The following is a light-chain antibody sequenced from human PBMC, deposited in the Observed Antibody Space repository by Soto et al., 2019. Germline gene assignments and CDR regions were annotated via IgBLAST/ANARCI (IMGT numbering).Light chain of an antibody. CDR3: CSYAGSGNVR. Sequence: QAVLTQPASVSGSPGQSMTISCTGTSSDVGSHYLVSWYQQHPGKAPKLMIYEGIKRPSGVSNRFSGSKSGNSASLTISGLQAEDEADYYCCSYAGSGNVRFGGGTTVPVL. J-gene: IGLJ2*01. CDR1: SSDVGSHYL. V-gene: IGLV2-23*01. CDR2: EGI.